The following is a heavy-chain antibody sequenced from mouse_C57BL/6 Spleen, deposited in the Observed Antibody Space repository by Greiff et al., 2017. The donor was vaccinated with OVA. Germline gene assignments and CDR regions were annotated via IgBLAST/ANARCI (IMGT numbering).Heavy chain of an antibody. J-gene: IGHJ3*01. CDR2: ISYDGST. D-gene: IGHD2-5*01. CDR1: GYSITSGYY. CDR3: AREGSNYAWFAY. V-gene: IGHV3-6*01. Sequence: EVQLQESGPGLVKPSQSLSLTCSVTGYSITSGYYWNWIRQFPGNKLEWMGYISYDGSTNYNPSLKNLISITRDTSTNQFVLKLNAVTTEDTATYYCAREGSNYAWFAYWGQGTLVTVSA.